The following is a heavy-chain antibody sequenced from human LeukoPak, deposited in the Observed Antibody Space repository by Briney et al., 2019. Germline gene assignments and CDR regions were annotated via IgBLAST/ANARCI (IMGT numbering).Heavy chain of an antibody. D-gene: IGHD6-19*01. V-gene: IGHV4-59*01. CDR1: GGSISSYY. CDR3: ARAGSSSSGWYGHGDAFDI. Sequence: PSETLSLTCTVSGGSISSYYWSWIRQPPGKGLEWIGYIYYSGSTNYNPSLKSRVTISVDTSKNQFSLKLSSVTAADTAVYYCARAGSSSSGWYGHGDAFDIWGQGTMVTVSS. J-gene: IGHJ3*02. CDR2: IYYSGST.